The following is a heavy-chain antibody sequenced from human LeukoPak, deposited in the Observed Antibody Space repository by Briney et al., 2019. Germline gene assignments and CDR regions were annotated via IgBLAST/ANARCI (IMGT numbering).Heavy chain of an antibody. V-gene: IGHV3-21*01. CDR1: GFTFSSYS. CDR2: ISGSTGYI. CDR3: ASEGVNSMLRGVIYGMDV. J-gene: IGHJ6*02. Sequence: PGGSLRPSCAASGFTFSSYSMNWVRQAPGKGLEWVSSISGSTGYIYYADSVKGRFTISRDNAKNSLYLQMNSLRAEDTAVYYCASEGVNSMLRGVIYGMDVWGQGTTVTVSS. D-gene: IGHD3-10*01.